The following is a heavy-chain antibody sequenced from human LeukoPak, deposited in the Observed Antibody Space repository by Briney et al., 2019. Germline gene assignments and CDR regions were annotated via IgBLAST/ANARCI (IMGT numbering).Heavy chain of an antibody. Sequence: GASVKVSCKASGGTFSSYAISWVRQAPGQGLEWMGGIIPIFGTANYAQKFQGRVTITADESTTTAYMELTGLRSEDTAIYYCARDVVGAFGTKALDDWGQETLVTVSA. CDR1: GGTFSSYA. J-gene: IGHJ4*02. V-gene: IGHV1-69*13. CDR2: IIPIFGTA. CDR3: ARDVVGAFGTKALDD. D-gene: IGHD1-26*01.